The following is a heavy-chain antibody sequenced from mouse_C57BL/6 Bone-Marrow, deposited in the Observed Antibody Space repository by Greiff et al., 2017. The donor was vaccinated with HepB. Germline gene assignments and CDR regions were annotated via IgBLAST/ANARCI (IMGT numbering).Heavy chain of an antibody. V-gene: IGHV5-12*01. CDR3: ASRYYYSSSPLAY. CDR1: GFTFSDYY. D-gene: IGHD1-1*01. Sequence: EVKLQESGGGLVQPGGSLKLSCAASGFTFSDYYMYWVRQTPEKRLEWVAYISNGGGSTYYPDTVKGRFTISRDNAKNTLYLQMSRLKSEDTAMYYCASRYYYSSSPLAYWGQGTLVTVSA. CDR2: ISNGGGST. J-gene: IGHJ3*01.